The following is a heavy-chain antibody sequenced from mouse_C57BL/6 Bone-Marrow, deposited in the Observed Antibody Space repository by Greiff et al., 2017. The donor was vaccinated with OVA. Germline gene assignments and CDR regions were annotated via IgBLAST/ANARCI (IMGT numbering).Heavy chain of an antibody. CDR2: IHPNSGST. V-gene: IGHV1-64*01. CDR3: ARITTVVAVDY. CDR1: GYTFTSYW. Sequence: QVQLQQSGAELVKPGASVKLSCKASGYTFTSYWMHWVKQRPGQGLEWIGMIHPNSGSTNYNEKFKSKATLTVDKSSSTAYMQLSSLTSEDSAVYYCARITTVVAVDYWGQGTTLTVSS. J-gene: IGHJ2*01. D-gene: IGHD1-1*01.